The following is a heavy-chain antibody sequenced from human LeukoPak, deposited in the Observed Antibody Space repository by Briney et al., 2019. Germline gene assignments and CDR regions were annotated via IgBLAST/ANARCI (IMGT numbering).Heavy chain of an antibody. Sequence: GGSLRLSCAASGFTFSSYAMSWLRQAPGKGLEGVSSFSGSGGSTYYADSVRGRFTVSRDNSRNTLALQMNSLRAEDTAVYYCAGSPTVDAAFDIWGQGTMGTVSS. CDR3: AGSPTVDAAFDI. CDR2: FSGSGGST. CDR1: GFTFSSYA. J-gene: IGHJ3*02. V-gene: IGHV3-23*01. D-gene: IGHD4-23*01.